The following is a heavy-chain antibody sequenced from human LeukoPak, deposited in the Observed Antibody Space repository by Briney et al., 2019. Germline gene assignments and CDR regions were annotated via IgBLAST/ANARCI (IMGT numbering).Heavy chain of an antibody. V-gene: IGHV4-59*01. CDR2: IYYSGST. CDR1: GVSISSYY. CDR3: ARDGTQGSKFRYMDV. Sequence: SETLSLTCTVSGVSISSYYWSWIRQPPGKGLEWIGYIYYSGSTNYNPSLKSRVTMSVDTSKNQFSLKLSSVTAADTAVYHCARDGTQGSKFRYMDVWGKGTTVTISS. D-gene: IGHD1-26*01. J-gene: IGHJ6*03.